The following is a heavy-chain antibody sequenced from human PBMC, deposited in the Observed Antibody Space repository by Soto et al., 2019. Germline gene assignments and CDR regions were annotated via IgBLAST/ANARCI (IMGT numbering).Heavy chain of an antibody. J-gene: IGHJ4*02. CDR1: GFTFSSYA. V-gene: IGHV3-23*01. Sequence: GGSLRLSCSASGFTFSSYAMSWFRQAPGKGLEWVSAISGSGGSTYYADSVKGRFTISRDNSKNTLYLQMNSLRAEDTAVYYCAKDMIRVFDYWGQGTLVTVSS. CDR3: AKDMIRVFDY. D-gene: IGHD3-16*01. CDR2: ISGSGGST.